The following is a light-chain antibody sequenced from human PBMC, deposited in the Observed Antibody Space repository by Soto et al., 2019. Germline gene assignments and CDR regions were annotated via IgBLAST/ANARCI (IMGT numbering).Light chain of an antibody. V-gene: IGKV1-5*01. J-gene: IGKJ5*01. Sequence: DIHMTHPPSTLSASVGDRVIITYRASQSISRRLAWYQQKPGKAPRLLIYDVSTLESGVPSRFSGSGSGTEFTLTISGLQPDDFATYYCQQYNSYSWTFGQGTRLEIK. CDR1: QSISRR. CDR2: DVS. CDR3: QQYNSYSWT.